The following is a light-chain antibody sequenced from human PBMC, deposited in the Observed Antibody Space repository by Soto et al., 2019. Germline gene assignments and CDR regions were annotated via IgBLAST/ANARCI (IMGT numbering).Light chain of an antibody. Sequence: QSALTQPASVSGSPGPSIAISCTGTSSDVGAYDYVSWYQQHPDKAPKLLIYEVTNRPSGVSNRFSGSKSVNTATLTISGLQAEDEADYYCSSYTSSSTRVFGTGTKVNVL. CDR1: SSDVGAYDY. CDR2: EVT. J-gene: IGLJ1*01. V-gene: IGLV2-14*03. CDR3: SSYTSSSTRV.